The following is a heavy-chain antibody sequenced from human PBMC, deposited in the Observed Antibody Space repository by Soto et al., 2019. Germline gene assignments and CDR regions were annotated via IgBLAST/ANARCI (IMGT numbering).Heavy chain of an antibody. CDR1: GFSLSTSGVG. CDR3: AHRLRRAWFDP. Sequence: QITLKESGPTLVKPTQTLTLTCTFSGFSLSTSGVGVGWIRQPPGKALEWLALIYWSDDKRYSPSLKSRLTITKDTSKHQVVLTMTNMDPVDTTTYYCAHRLRRAWFDPWGQGTLVTVSS. D-gene: IGHD5-12*01. J-gene: IGHJ5*02. V-gene: IGHV2-5*01. CDR2: IYWSDDK.